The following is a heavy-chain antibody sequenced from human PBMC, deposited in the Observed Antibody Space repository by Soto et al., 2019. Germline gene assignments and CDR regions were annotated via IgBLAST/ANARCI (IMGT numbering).Heavy chain of an antibody. D-gene: IGHD2-2*01. J-gene: IGHJ4*02. CDR1: GGSFSGYY. CDR2: INHSGST. CDR3: ARGDACTSCPARFDY. V-gene: IGHV4-34*01. Sequence: QVQLQQWGAGLLKPSETLSLTCAVYGGSFSGYYWSWIRQPPGKGLEWIGEINHSGSTNYNPSLKSRVTIAVDTSKNQFSLKLSSVTAADTAVYYCARGDACTSCPARFDYWGQGTLVTVSS.